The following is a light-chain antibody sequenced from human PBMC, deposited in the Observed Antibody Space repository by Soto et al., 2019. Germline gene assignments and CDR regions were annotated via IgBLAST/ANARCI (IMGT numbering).Light chain of an antibody. CDR2: AAS. CDR3: QQSYSFPRT. CDR1: QSISEY. V-gene: IGKV1-39*01. J-gene: IGKJ1*01. Sequence: DIQMTQSPSSLSASVGDTVTFTCRASQSISEYLNWYQQKPGKAPRLLIYAASNLDNGVPSRFGGSGSGTTFTLTIRSLQPEDFETYYCQQSYSFPRTFGQGTKVDIK.